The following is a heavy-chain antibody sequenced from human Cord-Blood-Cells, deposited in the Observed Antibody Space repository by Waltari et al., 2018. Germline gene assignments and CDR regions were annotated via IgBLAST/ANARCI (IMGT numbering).Heavy chain of an antibody. J-gene: IGHJ4*02. CDR3: ARQSSYVDY. CDR2: IYYSGST. CDR1: GGSISSSRYS. V-gene: IGHV4-39*01. Sequence: QLQLQESGPGLVKPSETLSLTCPVSGGSISSSRYSWGWIRQPPGKGLEWIGSIYYSGSTYYNPSLKSRVTISVDTSKNQFSLKLSSVTAADTAVYYCARQSSYVDYWGQGTLVTVSS.